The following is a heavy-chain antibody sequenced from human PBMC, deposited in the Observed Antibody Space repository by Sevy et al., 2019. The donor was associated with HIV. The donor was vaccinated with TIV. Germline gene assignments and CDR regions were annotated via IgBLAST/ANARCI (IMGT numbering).Heavy chain of an antibody. CDR1: GYTLTELS. CDR2: FDPEDGET. CDR3: ATLHYYDSSGYPFDY. V-gene: IGHV1-24*01. Sequence: ASVKVSCKVSGYTLTELSMHWVRQAPGKGLEWMVGFDPEDGETIYAQKFQGRVTMTEDTSTDTAYKELSSLRSEDTAVSSCATLHYYDSSGYPFDYWGQGTLVTVSS. J-gene: IGHJ4*02. D-gene: IGHD3-22*01.